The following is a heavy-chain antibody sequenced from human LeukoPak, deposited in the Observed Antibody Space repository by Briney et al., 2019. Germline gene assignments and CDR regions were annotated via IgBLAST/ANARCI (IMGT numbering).Heavy chain of an antibody. Sequence: GGSLRLSCTASGFTFSNYAMSWVRQAPGKGLEWVSAISGNGGSTFGADSVKGRFTISRDNSKNTLYLQMNSLGAEDTAVYYCAKDWDKGGYYKDYWGQGTLVTVSS. CDR2: ISGNGGST. CDR3: AKDWDKGGYYKDY. D-gene: IGHD3-3*01. J-gene: IGHJ4*02. CDR1: GFTFSNYA. V-gene: IGHV3-23*01.